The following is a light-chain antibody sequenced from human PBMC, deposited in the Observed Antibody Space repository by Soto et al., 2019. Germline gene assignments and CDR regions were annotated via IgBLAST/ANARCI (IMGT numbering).Light chain of an antibody. CDR3: SAYVGIGNSLV. CDR1: SSDVGGYSY. J-gene: IGLJ1*01. V-gene: IGLV2-8*01. CDR2: EVT. Sequence: QSALTQPPSASGSPGQSVTISCTGTSSDVGGYSYVSWYQQHPGKAPKLMIYEVTKRPSGVPGRFSGSRSGNTASLIVSGLPAEDEADYYCSAYVGIGNSLVFGAGTKLT.